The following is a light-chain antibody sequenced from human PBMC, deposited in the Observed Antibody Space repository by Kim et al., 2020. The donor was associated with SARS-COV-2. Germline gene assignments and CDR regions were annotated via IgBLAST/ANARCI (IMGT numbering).Light chain of an antibody. J-gene: IGLJ3*02. CDR2: DND. V-gene: IGLV6-57*04. CDR3: QSFDGNNWV. CDR1: SGSIASSY. Sequence: NFMLTQPHSVSESPGKTVTISCPRSSGSIASSYVQWFQQRPGSAPTTVIYDNDHRPSGVPDRFSGSIDSSSNSASLTISGLETEDEADYYCQSFDGNNWVFGGGTQLTVL.